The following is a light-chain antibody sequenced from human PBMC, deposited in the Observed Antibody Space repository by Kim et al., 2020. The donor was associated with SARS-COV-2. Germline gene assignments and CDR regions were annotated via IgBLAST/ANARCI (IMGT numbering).Light chain of an antibody. J-gene: IGLJ3*02. CDR1: SGHSVYA. V-gene: IGLV4-69*01. CDR2: LNSDGSH. CDR3: QTWGTGTWV. Sequence: QLVLTQSPSASASLGASVKLTCTLSSGHSVYAIAWLQQQPAEGPRYLMKLNSDGSHTRGDGIPDRFSGSSSGAERYLTISSLQSEDEADYFCQTWGTGTWVFGGGTQLTVL.